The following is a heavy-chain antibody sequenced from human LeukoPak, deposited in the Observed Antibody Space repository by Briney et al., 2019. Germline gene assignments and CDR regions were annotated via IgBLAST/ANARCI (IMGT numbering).Heavy chain of an antibody. D-gene: IGHD3-22*01. Sequence: PSQTLTLTCRVSGGSISSGGYYWSWIRQHPGKGLEWIGHIYASGGTYYNPSLKSRVIVSVDTSKNQFSLKVSSVTVADTAVYYCARVDIRAEHSDSSADAFDVWGQGTMVTVSS. CDR1: GGSISSGGYY. CDR3: ARVDIRAEHSDSSADAFDV. CDR2: IYASGGT. J-gene: IGHJ3*01. V-gene: IGHV4-31*03.